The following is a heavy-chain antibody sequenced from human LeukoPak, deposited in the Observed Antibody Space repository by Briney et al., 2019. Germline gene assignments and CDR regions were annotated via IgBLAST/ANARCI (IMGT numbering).Heavy chain of an antibody. CDR3: ARHPDTYDFWSGYYVDY. J-gene: IGHJ4*02. CDR1: GYTFTSYG. Sequence: GASVKVSCKASGYTFTSYGISWVRQAPGQGLEWMGWISAYNGNTNYAQKLQGRVTMTTDTSTSTAYMELRSLRSDDTAVYYCARHPDTYDFWSGYYVDYWGQGTLVTVSS. D-gene: IGHD3-3*01. CDR2: ISAYNGNT. V-gene: IGHV1-18*01.